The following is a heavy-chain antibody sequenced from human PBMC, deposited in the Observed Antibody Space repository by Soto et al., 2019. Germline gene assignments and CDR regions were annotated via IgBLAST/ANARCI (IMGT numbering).Heavy chain of an antibody. J-gene: IGHJ6*03. Sequence: GGSLRLSCTASGFTFGDYAMSWFRQAPGKGLEWVGFIRSKAYGGTTEYAASVKGRFTISRDDSKSIAYLQMNSLKTEDTAVYYCTSGGQWLAYYYYYYMDVWGKGTTVTVSS. D-gene: IGHD6-19*01. CDR1: GFTFGDYA. CDR2: IRSKAYGGTT. CDR3: TSGGQWLAYYYYYYMDV. V-gene: IGHV3-49*03.